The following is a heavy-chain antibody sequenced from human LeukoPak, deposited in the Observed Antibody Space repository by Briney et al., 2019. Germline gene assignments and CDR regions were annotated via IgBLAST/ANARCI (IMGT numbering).Heavy chain of an antibody. J-gene: IGHJ4*02. V-gene: IGHV3-21*01. CDR3: AIMGNWNDVRDFDY. Sequence: KPGGSLRPPCGVSGFTTSGNTLHWVRQAPGKGRGWVSSISSGGNYIHYAASVKGRFTISRDNANNSLYLQMNSLRAEDTAVYYCAIMGNWNDVRDFDYWGQGTLVTVSS. CDR2: ISSGGNYI. CDR1: GFTTSGNT. D-gene: IGHD1-20*01.